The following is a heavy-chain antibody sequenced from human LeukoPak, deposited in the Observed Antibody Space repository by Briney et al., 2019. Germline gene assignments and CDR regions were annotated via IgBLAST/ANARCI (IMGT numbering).Heavy chain of an antibody. Sequence: PGGSLRLSCAASGFTFSRYSMNWVRQAPGKGLEWVSSITSSSSYIYYADSVKGRFTISRDNAKNSLYLQMNSLRAEDTAVYYCARVSYYDSSGYYPADYWGQGTLVTVSS. D-gene: IGHD3-22*01. J-gene: IGHJ4*02. V-gene: IGHV3-21*01. CDR2: ITSSSSYI. CDR1: GFTFSRYS. CDR3: ARVSYYDSSGYYPADY.